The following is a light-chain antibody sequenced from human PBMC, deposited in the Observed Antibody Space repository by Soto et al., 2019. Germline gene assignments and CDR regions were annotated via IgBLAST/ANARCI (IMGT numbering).Light chain of an antibody. Sequence: QSALTQPRSVSGSPGQSVTISCTGTNSDVGAYNYVSWYQQYPGEAPKLIIYDVTERPSGVPNRFSGSKSGNTASLTISGLQADDEADYYCCSYAGNYIYVFGTGTKGTVL. CDR1: NSDVGAYNY. CDR3: CSYAGNYIYV. V-gene: IGLV2-11*01. J-gene: IGLJ1*01. CDR2: DVT.